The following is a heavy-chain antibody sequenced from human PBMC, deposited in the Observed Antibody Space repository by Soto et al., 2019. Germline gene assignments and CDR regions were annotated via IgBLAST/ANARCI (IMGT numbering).Heavy chain of an antibody. Sequence: GWSLRLSCAASGFTFSAYAMTLVRQAPGKGLEWVSSISGGGLNTYYADSVKGRFTISRDNSKNTVSLQMNSLRADDTAVYYCAKSPDFYYYGMEVWGEGTKVTVS. J-gene: IGHJ6*02. CDR1: GFTFSAYA. CDR3: AKSPDFYYYGMEV. V-gene: IGHV3-23*01. CDR2: ISGGGLNT.